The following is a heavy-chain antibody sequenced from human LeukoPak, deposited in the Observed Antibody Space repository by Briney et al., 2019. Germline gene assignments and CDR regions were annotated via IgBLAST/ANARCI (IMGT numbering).Heavy chain of an antibody. CDR3: ARDTTIFGVVIPLAY. CDR2: IYHSGST. D-gene: IGHD3-3*01. CDR1: GGSISSYY. Sequence: SETLSLTCTVSGGSISSYYWSWIRQPPGKGLEWIGYIYHSGSTDYNPFLKSRVTISVDRSKNQFSLKLSSVTAADTAVYYCARDTTIFGVVIPLAYWGQGTLVTVSS. V-gene: IGHV4-59*12. J-gene: IGHJ4*02.